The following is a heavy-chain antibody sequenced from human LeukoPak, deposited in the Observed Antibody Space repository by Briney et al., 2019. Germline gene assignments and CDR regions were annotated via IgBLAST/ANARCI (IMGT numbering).Heavy chain of an antibody. CDR2: ISSSSYI. D-gene: IGHD3-3*01. Sequence: GGSLRLSCAASGFTFSSYSMNWVRQAPGKGLEWVSSISSSSYIYYADSVKGRFTISRDNAKSSLYLQMNSLRAEDTAVYYCARDNSYDFWSGYSYYFDYWGQGTLVTVSS. CDR1: GFTFSSYS. V-gene: IGHV3-21*01. CDR3: ARDNSYDFWSGYSYYFDY. J-gene: IGHJ4*02.